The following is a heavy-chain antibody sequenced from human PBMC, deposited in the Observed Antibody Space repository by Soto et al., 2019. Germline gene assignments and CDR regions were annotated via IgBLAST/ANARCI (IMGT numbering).Heavy chain of an antibody. CDR3: ARDDVLCDGGRCYGVPLDL. CDR2: IQSGGPT. J-gene: IGHJ6*04. V-gene: IGHV3-66*01. CDR1: GFTVSSKY. D-gene: IGHD2-15*01. Sequence: EVHLVESGGGLVQPGGSLRLSCAASGFTVSSKYMSWVRQAPGKGLEWVSLIQSGGPTYYADSVKGRFTISRDTSENTLHLQMDSLRAEDTAVYYSARDDVLCDGGRCYGVPLDLWGKGTTVTVSS.